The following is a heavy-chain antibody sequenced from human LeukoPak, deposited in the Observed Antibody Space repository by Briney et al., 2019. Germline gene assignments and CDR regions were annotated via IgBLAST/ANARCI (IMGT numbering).Heavy chain of an antibody. D-gene: IGHD5-24*01. V-gene: IGHV4-4*07. J-gene: IGHJ3*02. Sequence: SETLSLTCTVSGGSIRKYYWSWIRQPAGRGLEWIGRIDASGSTNYNPSLKSRVTMSVDSSKNQFSLKVSSVTAADTAVYYCARKDGDIWGQGTMVTVSS. CDR2: IDASGST. CDR3: ARKDGDI. CDR1: GGSIRKYY.